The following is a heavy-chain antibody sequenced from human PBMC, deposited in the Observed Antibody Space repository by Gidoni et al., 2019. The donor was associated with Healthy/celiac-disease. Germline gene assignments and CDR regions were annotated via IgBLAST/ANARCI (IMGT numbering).Heavy chain of an antibody. CDR3: ARDRIAAAGTNEYFQH. D-gene: IGHD6-13*01. CDR2: ISYDGSNK. CDR1: GFTFSSYA. Sequence: QVQLVESGGGVVQPGRSLRLSCAASGFTFSSYAMHWVRQAPGKGLEWVAVISYDGSNKYYADSVKGRFTISRDNSKNTLYLQMNSLRAEDTAVYYCARDRIAAAGTNEYFQHWGQGTLVTVSS. V-gene: IGHV3-30-3*01. J-gene: IGHJ1*01.